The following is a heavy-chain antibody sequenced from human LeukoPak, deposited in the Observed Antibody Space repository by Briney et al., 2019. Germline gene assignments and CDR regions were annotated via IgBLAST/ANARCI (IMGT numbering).Heavy chain of an antibody. CDR1: GYTFTTYG. D-gene: IGHD2-15*01. Sequence: ASVKVSCKASGYTFTTYGISWVRQAPGQGLEWMGWSSAYNGNTNYAQKLQGRVTMTTDTSTSTAYMELRSLRSDDKAVYYCARDYCSGGNCYSELDYWGQGTLVTVSS. CDR3: ARDYCSGGNCYSELDY. CDR2: SSAYNGNT. J-gene: IGHJ4*02. V-gene: IGHV1-18*01.